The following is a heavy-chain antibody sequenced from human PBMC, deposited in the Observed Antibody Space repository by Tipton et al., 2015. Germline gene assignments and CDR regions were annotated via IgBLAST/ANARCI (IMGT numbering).Heavy chain of an antibody. CDR1: GFTFCTYS. CDR2: ISSSSSYI. CDR3: ARPQFGINPTAFDP. J-gene: IGHJ5*02. Sequence: SGFTFCTYSMNWVRQAPGKGLEWVSSISSSSSYIYYADSVKGRFTISRDNAKNSLYLQMSSLRAEDTAVYYCARPQFGINPTAFDPWGQGTLVTVSS. D-gene: IGHD3-16*01. V-gene: IGHV3-21*01.